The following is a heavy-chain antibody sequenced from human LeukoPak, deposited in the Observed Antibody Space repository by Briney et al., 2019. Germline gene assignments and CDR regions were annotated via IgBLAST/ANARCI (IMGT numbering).Heavy chain of an antibody. D-gene: IGHD3-10*01. V-gene: IGHV1-46*01. CDR3: ARDNSVGDIAWWFDP. CDR2: INPTGTVT. CDR1: GYTFINNW. J-gene: IGHJ5*02. Sequence: ASVKVSCKASGYTFINNWMHWVRQAPGQGLEWIGLINPTGTVTLYAQKFQGRVTMTRDMSTSTDYMELSSLRSGDTAVYYCARDNSVGDIAWWFDPWGQGTLVTVSS.